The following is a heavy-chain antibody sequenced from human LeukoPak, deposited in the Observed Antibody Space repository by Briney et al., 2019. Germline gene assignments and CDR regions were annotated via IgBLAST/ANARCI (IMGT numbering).Heavy chain of an antibody. D-gene: IGHD3-16*01. V-gene: IGHV4-39*01. CDR3: ARRYGP. J-gene: IGHJ5*02. Sequence: SETLSLTCTVSGGSIRSSYYYWGWTRQPPGKGLEWIGGIYDSGSTYYNPSLKSRVTISVDTSKNQFSLKLNSVTAADTAVYYCARRYGPWGQGTLVTVSS. CDR1: GGSIRSSYYY. CDR2: IYDSGST.